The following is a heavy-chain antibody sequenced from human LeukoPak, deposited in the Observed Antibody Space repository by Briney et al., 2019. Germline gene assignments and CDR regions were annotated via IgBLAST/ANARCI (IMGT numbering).Heavy chain of an antibody. CDR1: GGSISSGGYS. CDR2: IYHSGST. Sequence: PSETLSLTCAVSGGSISSGGYSWSRIRQPPGKGLEWIGYIYHSGSTYYNPSLKSRVTISVDRSKNQFSLKLSSMTAADTAVYYCARTSIAARRANAFDIWGQGTMVTVSS. CDR3: ARTSIAARRANAFDI. V-gene: IGHV4-30-2*01. D-gene: IGHD6-6*01. J-gene: IGHJ3*02.